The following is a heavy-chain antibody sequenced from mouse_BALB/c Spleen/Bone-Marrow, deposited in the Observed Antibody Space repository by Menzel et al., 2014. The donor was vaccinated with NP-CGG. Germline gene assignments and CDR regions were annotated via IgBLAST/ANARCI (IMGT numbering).Heavy chain of an antibody. V-gene: IGHV14-3*02. CDR1: GFNIKDTY. D-gene: IGHD1-1*01. Sequence: VQLKESGAELVKPGASVKLSCTASGFNIKDTYMHWVKQGPEQGLEWIGRIDPANGNTKYDPKFQGKATITADTSSNTAYLQLSSLTSEDTAVYYCVRSREYYFDYWGQGTTLTVSS. CDR3: VRSREYYFDY. J-gene: IGHJ2*01. CDR2: IDPANGNT.